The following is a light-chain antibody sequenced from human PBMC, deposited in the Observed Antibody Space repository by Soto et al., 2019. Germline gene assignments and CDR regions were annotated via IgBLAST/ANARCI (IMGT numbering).Light chain of an antibody. CDR1: QSVSSSY. J-gene: IGKJ1*01. Sequence: EIVLTQSPGTLSLSPGERVTLSCRARQSVSSSYLAWYQQKPGQAPRLLIYGASSRATGIPDRFSGSGSVTEFTLTISRLEPEDLAVYYCQQYGSSPRTFGQGTKVDIK. CDR2: GAS. CDR3: QQYGSSPRT. V-gene: IGKV3-20*01.